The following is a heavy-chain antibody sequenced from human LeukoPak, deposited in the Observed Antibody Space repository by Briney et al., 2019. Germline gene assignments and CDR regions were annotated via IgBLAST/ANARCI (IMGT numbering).Heavy chain of an antibody. CDR3: ARSSGSYYGGWFDP. CDR1: GFTVSSNY. CDR2: ISYDANIK. V-gene: IGHV3-30*03. J-gene: IGHJ5*02. Sequence: PGGSLRLSCAASGFTVSSNYMSWVRQAPGKGLEWVAVISYDANIKYYADSVKGRFTISRDNPKNTLFLQMNSLRPEDTAIYYCARSSGSYYGGWFDPWGQGTLVTVSS. D-gene: IGHD1-26*01.